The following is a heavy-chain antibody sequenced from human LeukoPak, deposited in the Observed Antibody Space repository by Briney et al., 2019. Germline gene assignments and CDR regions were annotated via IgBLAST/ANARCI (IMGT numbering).Heavy chain of an antibody. CDR3: TTGDFGAFNI. V-gene: IGHV3-15*01. J-gene: IGHJ3*02. CDR1: GFTFTNAW. CDR2: IKSKTDGGTA. D-gene: IGHD4/OR15-4a*01. Sequence: RPGGSLRLSCAASGFTFTNAWMSWVRQAPGKGLEWVGRIKSKTDGGTADYAAPVMGRFSISRDDSKNTLYMQINSLKIEDSAVYYCTTGDFGAFNIWGQGTMVTVSS.